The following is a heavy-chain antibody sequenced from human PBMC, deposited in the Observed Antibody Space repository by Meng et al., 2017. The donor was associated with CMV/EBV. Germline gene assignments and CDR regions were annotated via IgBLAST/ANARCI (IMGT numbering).Heavy chain of an antibody. V-gene: IGHV3-30*02. CDR1: GFTFSSYG. CDR3: AKDAPSYGVSPSYYYYGMDV. D-gene: IGHD4-17*01. CDR2: IRYDGSNR. J-gene: IGHJ6*02. Sequence: GESLKISCAASGFTFSSYGMHWVRQAPGKGLDWVAFIRYDGSNRYYADSVKGRFTISRDNSKNTLYLQMNSLRPEDTAVYYCAKDAPSYGVSPSYYYYGMDVWGQGTTFPFSS.